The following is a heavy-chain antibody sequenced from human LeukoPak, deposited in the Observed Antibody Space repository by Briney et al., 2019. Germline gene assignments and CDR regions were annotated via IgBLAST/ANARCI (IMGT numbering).Heavy chain of an antibody. CDR2: INHSGST. Sequence: SETLSLTCAVYGGSFSGYYLSWIRQPPGKGLEWIGEINHSGSTNYNPSLKSRVTISVDTSKNQFSLKLSSVTAADTAVYYCARATATVDYWGQGTLVTVSS. J-gene: IGHJ4*02. D-gene: IGHD2-21*02. CDR3: ARATATVDY. CDR1: GGSFSGYY. V-gene: IGHV4-34*01.